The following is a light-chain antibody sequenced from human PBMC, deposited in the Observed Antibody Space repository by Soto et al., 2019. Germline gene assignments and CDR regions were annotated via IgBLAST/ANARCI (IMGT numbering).Light chain of an antibody. Sequence: ENLLTQSPGTLSLSSGEGATLSFRASQSISRSYLASYQQKPGQAPRLLIYGASSRATGIPDRFSGSGSGTDFTLTISRLEPEDFAVYYCQQYGSSPETFGQGTKVDIK. CDR3: QQYGSSPET. CDR1: QSISRSY. J-gene: IGKJ1*01. V-gene: IGKV3-20*01. CDR2: GAS.